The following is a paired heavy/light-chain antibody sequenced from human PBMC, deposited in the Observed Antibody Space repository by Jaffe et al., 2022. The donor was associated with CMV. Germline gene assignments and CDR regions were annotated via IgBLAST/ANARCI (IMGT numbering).Light chain of an antibody. CDR1: SSDVGGYNY. CDR3: SSYTSSSTPSYV. CDR2: DVS. Sequence: QSALTQPASVSGSPGQSITISCTGTSSDVGGYNYVSWYQQHPGKAPKLMIYDVSNRPSGVSNRFSGSKSGNTASLTISGLQAEDEADYYCSSYTSSSTPSYVFGTGTKVTVL. J-gene: IGLJ1*01. V-gene: IGLV2-14*03.
Heavy chain of an antibody. CDR2: IYTSGST. J-gene: IGHJ4*02. V-gene: IGHV4-4*07. CDR1: GGSISSYY. D-gene: IGHD3-22*01. CDR3: ARDRSNPLYDSAGFDY. Sequence: QVQLQESGPGLVKPSETLSLTCTVSGGSISSYYWSWIRQPAGKGLEWIGRIYTSGSTNYNPSLKSRVTMSVDTSKNQFSLKLSSVTAADTAVYYCARDRSNPLYDSAGFDYWGQGTLVTVSS.